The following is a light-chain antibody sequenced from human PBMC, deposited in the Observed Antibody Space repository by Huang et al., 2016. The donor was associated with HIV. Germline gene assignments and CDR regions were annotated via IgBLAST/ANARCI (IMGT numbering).Light chain of an antibody. J-gene: IGKJ2*01. CDR3: QQYYSTPPT. V-gene: IGKV4-1*01. CDR1: QSVLYSSNNKNY. CDR2: WAS. Sequence: DIVMTQSPDSLVVSLGERATINCKSSQSVLYSSNNKNYLAWYQQTPGQPPKLLIYWASTRESGGPDRFSGSGAGTDFTLTISSLQAEDVAVYYCQQYYSTPPTFGQGTKLEIK.